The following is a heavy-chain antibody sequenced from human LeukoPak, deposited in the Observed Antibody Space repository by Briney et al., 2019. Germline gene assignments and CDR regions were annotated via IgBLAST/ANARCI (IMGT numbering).Heavy chain of an antibody. D-gene: IGHD2-2*01. J-gene: IGHJ4*02. CDR2: ISWNSGSI. V-gene: IGHV3-9*01. CDR1: GFTFDDYA. CDR3: ASDCGSTSCSLLVSVY. Sequence: PGRSLRLSCAASGFTFDDYAMHWVRQAPGKGLEWVSGISWNSGSIGYADSVKGRFTISRDNAKNSLYLQMNSLRAEDTALYYCASDCGSTSCSLLVSVYWGQGTLVTVSS.